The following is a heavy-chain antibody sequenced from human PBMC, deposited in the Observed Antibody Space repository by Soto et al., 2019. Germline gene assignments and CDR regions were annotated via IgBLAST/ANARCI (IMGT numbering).Heavy chain of an antibody. CDR2: ISWNSGSI. CDR1: GFTFDDYA. Sequence: EVQLVESGGGLVQPGRSLRLSCAASGFTFDDYAMHWVRQAPGKGLEWVSGISWNSGSIGYAASVKGRFTISRDNDKNSLFLLMNRLRAEDTALYYGAKERGGEGYSYGSYGMDVWGQGTTVTVSS. V-gene: IGHV3-9*01. D-gene: IGHD5-18*01. CDR3: AKERGGEGYSYGSYGMDV. J-gene: IGHJ6*02.